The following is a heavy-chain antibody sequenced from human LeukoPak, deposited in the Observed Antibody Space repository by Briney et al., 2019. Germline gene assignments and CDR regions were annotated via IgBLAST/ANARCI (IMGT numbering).Heavy chain of an antibody. CDR1: GFTFGDHY. J-gene: IGHJ4*02. Sequence: TGVSLRLSCAASGFTFGDHYMSGIRHAPGKGLEWLSYISSSGNTIYYADSVRGRFTISRDNAKNSLYLQMNSLRAEDTAVYYCARRSSGWWVFDYWGQGTLVTVSS. CDR2: ISSSGNTI. CDR3: ARRSSGWWVFDY. D-gene: IGHD6-19*01. V-gene: IGHV3-11*01.